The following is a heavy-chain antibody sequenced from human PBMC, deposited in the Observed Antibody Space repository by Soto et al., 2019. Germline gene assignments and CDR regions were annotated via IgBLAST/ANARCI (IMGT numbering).Heavy chain of an antibody. V-gene: IGHV3-23*01. D-gene: IGHD3-22*01. CDR3: ARMYYYDSSGYLMGSGAFDI. Sequence: GGSLRLSCAASGFTFSTYAMNWVRQAPGKGLEWVSGISGSGDSTYYADSVKGRFTISRENAKNSLYLQMNSLRAGDTAVYYCARMYYYDSSGYLMGSGAFDIWGQGTMVTVSS. J-gene: IGHJ3*02. CDR2: ISGSGDST. CDR1: GFTFSTYA.